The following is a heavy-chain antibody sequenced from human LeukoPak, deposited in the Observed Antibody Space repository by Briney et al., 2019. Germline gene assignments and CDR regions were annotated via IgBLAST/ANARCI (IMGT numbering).Heavy chain of an antibody. D-gene: IGHD5-12*01. V-gene: IGHV3-30*04. Sequence: GRSLRLSCAASGFTFSSYAMHWVRQAPGKGLEWLAVILYDGSNKYYADSVKGRFTISRDNSKNTLYLQMNSLRAEDTAVYYCAREDIVATAPFDYWGQGTLVTVSS. CDR1: GFTFSSYA. J-gene: IGHJ4*02. CDR3: AREDIVATAPFDY. CDR2: ILYDGSNK.